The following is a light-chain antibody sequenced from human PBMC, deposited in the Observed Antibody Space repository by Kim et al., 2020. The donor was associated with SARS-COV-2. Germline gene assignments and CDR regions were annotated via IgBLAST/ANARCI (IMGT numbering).Light chain of an antibody. Sequence: SASVGDRVNNSSRASQDIISWLVWYQQKPAKAPNLLIYDASTLESGVTSWFSSSGSGTEFTLTISSLQHDDFATYYCQQYNSYLYTFGQGTKLEV. CDR1: QDIISW. V-gene: IGKV1-5*01. J-gene: IGKJ2*01. CDR2: DAS. CDR3: QQYNSYLYT.